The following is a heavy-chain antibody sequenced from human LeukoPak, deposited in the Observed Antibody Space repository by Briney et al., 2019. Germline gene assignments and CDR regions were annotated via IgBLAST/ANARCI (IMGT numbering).Heavy chain of an antibody. J-gene: IGHJ6*02. Sequence: GGSLRLSCTASGFTFSNYAMTWVRQAPGKGLEWVSSISGTGGRTYSADSVKGRFTISRDNSKNTLYLQMKNLRVEHTAVYYCAKGLHGGVGYGVDVWGQGTTVSVSS. CDR3: AKGLHGGVGYGVDV. CDR2: ISGTGGRT. V-gene: IGHV3-23*01. CDR1: GFTFSNYA. D-gene: IGHD3-16*01.